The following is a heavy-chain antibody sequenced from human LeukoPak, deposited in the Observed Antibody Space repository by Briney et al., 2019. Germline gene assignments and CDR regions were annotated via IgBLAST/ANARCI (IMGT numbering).Heavy chain of an antibody. CDR2: ISSSSSSI. Sequence: GGSLRLSCAASGFTFNSYSMNRVRQAPGKGLEWVSSISSSSSSIYYADSVKGRFTISRDNPKNSLYLQMNSLRAEDTAVYYCARASGDIVETATMGSYWGQGTLVTVSS. J-gene: IGHJ4*02. CDR1: GFTFNSYS. CDR3: ARASGDIVETATMGSY. D-gene: IGHD5-18*01. V-gene: IGHV3-21*01.